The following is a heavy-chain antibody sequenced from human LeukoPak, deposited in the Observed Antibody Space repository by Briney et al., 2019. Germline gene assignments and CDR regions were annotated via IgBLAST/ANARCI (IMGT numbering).Heavy chain of an antibody. J-gene: IGHJ6*04. Sequence: GGSLRLSCVASGFTFSDYGMHWVRQAPGKGLEWVAATSCDGSDEYYVDSVKGRFTISRDNSKNTLYLEMKSLSSEDTAIYYCARTYTVFGAMDVWGKGTTVTVSA. CDR3: ARTYTVFGAMDV. CDR2: TSCDGSDE. V-gene: IGHV3-30*03. CDR1: GFTFSDYG. D-gene: IGHD3-3*01.